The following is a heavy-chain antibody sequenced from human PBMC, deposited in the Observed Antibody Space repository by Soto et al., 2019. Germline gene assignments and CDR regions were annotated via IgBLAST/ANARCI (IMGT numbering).Heavy chain of an antibody. J-gene: IGHJ6*02. CDR1: GFTFSSYG. Sequence: GGSLRLSCAVSGFTFSSYGMHWVRQAPGKGLEWVAVISYDGGNKYYADSVKGRFTISRDNSKNTLYLQMNSLRAEDTAVYYCAKDIKVVTRYYYYGMDVWGQGTTVTVSS. CDR2: ISYDGGNK. V-gene: IGHV3-30*18. D-gene: IGHD2-15*01. CDR3: AKDIKVVTRYYYYGMDV.